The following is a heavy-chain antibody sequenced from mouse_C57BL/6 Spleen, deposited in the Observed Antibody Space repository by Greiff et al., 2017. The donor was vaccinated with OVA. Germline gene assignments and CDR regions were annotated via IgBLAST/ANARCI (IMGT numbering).Heavy chain of an antibody. CDR2: IHPNSGSP. D-gene: IGHD1-1*01. J-gene: IGHJ3*01. CDR3: APITTVVAKFAY. CDR1: GYTFTSYW. V-gene: IGHV1-64*01. Sequence: QVQLQQPGAELVKPGASVKLSCKASGYTFTSYWMHWVKQRPGQGLEWIGMIHPNSGSPNYNEKLKSKATLTVDKSSSTAYMQLSSLTSEDAAVYYCAPITTVVAKFAYWGQGTLVTVSA.